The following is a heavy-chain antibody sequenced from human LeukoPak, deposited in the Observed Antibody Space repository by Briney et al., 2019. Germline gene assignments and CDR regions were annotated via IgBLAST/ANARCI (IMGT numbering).Heavy chain of an antibody. V-gene: IGHV4-61*02. J-gene: IGHJ4*02. CDR1: GGSISSGSYY. CDR3: ARGRPPDY. CDR2: IYTSGST. Sequence: SETLSLTCTVSGGSISSGSYYWSWIRQPAGKGLEWIGRIYTSGSTNYNPSLKSRVTMSVDTSKNQFSLKLSSVTAADTAVYYCARGRPPDYWGQGTLVTVSS.